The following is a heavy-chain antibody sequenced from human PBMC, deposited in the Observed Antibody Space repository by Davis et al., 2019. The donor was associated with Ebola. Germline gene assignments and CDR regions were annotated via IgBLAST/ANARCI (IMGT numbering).Heavy chain of an antibody. CDR1: AFTFSDYA. CDR3: ARSTILLN. CDR2: ISYDGSKT. V-gene: IGHV3-30*04. J-gene: IGHJ4*02. D-gene: IGHD2-15*01. Sequence: GESLKISCAASAFTFSDYAMHWVRQTAKGLEWVAVISYDGSKTYYEDSVKGRFTISRDNSKNTLYLQMNSLRAEDTAVYYCARSTILLNWGQGTLVTVSS.